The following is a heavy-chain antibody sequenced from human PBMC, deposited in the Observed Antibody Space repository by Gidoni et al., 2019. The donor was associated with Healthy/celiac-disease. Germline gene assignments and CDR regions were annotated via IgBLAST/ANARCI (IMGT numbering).Heavy chain of an antibody. CDR3: AREGYGGNRYRPKPFDY. CDR1: GDSVASNSAA. Sequence: QVQLQQSGPGLVKPSQTPSLTCAISGDSVASNSAAWNWIRQSPSRGLEWLGRTYYRSKWYNDYAVSVKSRITINPDTSKNQFSLQLNSVTPEDTAVYYCAREGYGGNRYRPKPFDYWGQGTLVTVSS. V-gene: IGHV6-1*01. CDR2: TYYRSKWYN. D-gene: IGHD2-15*01. J-gene: IGHJ4*02.